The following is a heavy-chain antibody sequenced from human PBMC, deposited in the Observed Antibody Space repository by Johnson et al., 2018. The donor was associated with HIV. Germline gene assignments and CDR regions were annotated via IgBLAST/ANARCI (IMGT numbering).Heavy chain of an antibody. Sequence: VQLVESGGGVVQPGGSLRLSCAASGFTFSSYGMHWVRQAPGKGLEWVAVILFDGITKSYSDSVKGRFTISRDLSKNTLFLQMNSLRADDTAVYYCAKVAVATAAGGVGLNIWGPGTMVTVSS. J-gene: IGHJ3*02. V-gene: IGHV3-33*06. CDR2: ILFDGITK. D-gene: IGHD6-13*01. CDR3: AKVAVATAAGGVGLNI. CDR1: GFTFSSYG.